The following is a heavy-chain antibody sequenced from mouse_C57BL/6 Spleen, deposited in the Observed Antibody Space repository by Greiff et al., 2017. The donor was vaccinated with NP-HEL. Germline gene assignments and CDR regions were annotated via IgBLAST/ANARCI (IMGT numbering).Heavy chain of an antibody. V-gene: IGHV5-6*01. CDR1: GFTFSSYG. CDR2: ISSGGSYT. CDR3: ARTSPSYFDV. D-gene: IGHD6-1*01. Sequence: EVMLVESGGDLVKPGGSLKLSCAASGFTFSSYGMSWVRQTPDKRLEWVATISSGGSYTYYPDSVKGRFTISRDNAKNTLYLQMSSLKPEDTAMYYCARTSPSYFDVWGTGTTVTVSS. J-gene: IGHJ1*03.